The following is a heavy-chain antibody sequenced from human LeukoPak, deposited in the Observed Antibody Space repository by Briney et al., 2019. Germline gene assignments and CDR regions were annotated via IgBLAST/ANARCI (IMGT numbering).Heavy chain of an antibody. V-gene: IGHV1-18*01. D-gene: IGHD3-22*01. CDR3: ARAFSPTCYYDSSGYYLDY. CDR2: ISAYNGNT. CDR1: GYTFTSYG. Sequence: ASVKVSCKASGYTFTSYGISWVRQAPGQGLEWMGWISAYNGNTNYAQKLQGRVTMTTDTSTSTAYMELRSLRSDDTAVYYCARAFSPTCYYDSSGYYLDYWGQGTLVTVSS. J-gene: IGHJ4*02.